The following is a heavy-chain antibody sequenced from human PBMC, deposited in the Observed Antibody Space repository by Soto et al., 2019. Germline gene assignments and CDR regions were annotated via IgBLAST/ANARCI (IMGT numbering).Heavy chain of an antibody. CDR3: ARVSSSSSSRFNGMDV. J-gene: IGHJ6*02. CDR2: IIPIFGTA. D-gene: IGHD6-6*01. V-gene: IGHV1-69*05. CDR1: GGTFSSYA. Sequence: SVKVSCKASGGTFSSYAISWVRQAPGQGLEWMGGIIPIFGTANYAQKVKGRFTISRDNSKNTLYLQMNSLRAEDTAVYYCARVSSSSSSRFNGMDVWGQGTTVTVSS.